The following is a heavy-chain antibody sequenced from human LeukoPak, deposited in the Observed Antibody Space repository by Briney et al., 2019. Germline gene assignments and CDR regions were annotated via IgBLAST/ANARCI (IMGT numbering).Heavy chain of an antibody. V-gene: IGHV1-24*01. CDR3: ATIWSGYYTSDC. CDR2: FDPEDGET. CDR1: GYTLTELS. D-gene: IGHD3-3*01. Sequence: ASVKVSCKVSGYTLTELSMHWVRQAPAKGLGWMGGFDPEDGETIYAQKFQGRVTMTEDTSTDTAYMELSSLRSEDTAVYYCATIWSGYYTSDCWGQGTLVTVSS. J-gene: IGHJ4*02.